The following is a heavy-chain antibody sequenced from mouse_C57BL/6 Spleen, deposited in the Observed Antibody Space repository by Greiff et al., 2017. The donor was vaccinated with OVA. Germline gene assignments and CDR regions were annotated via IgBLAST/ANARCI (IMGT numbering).Heavy chain of an antibody. D-gene: IGHD2-3*01. CDR1: GYAFSRSW. CDR2: IYPGDGDT. Sequence: VQLQQSGPELVKPGASVKISCKASGYAFSRSWMNWVKQRPGKGLEWIGRIYPGDGDTNYNGKFKGKATLTADKSSSTAYMQLSSLTSEDSAVYFCARGGYYYFDYWGQGTTLTVSS. J-gene: IGHJ2*01. CDR3: ARGGYYYFDY. V-gene: IGHV1-82*01.